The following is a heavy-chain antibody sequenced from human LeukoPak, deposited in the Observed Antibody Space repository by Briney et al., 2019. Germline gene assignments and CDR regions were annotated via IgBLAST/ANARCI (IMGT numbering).Heavy chain of an antibody. Sequence: ASVKVSCKASGYTFTNYGIIWVRQAPGRGLEWMGWNSAYNDNTNYAQKFQGRVTMTTDTSTNTAYMELRSLTSDDTAVYYCARTFYDFWSGFSNYDSFHIWGQGTLVTVSS. V-gene: IGHV1-18*01. J-gene: IGHJ3*02. CDR3: ARTFYDFWSGFSNYDSFHI. D-gene: IGHD3-3*01. CDR2: NSAYNDNT. CDR1: GYTFTNYG.